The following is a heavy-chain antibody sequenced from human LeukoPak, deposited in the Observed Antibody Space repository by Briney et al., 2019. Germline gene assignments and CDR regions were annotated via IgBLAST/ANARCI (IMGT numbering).Heavy chain of an antibody. D-gene: IGHD3-22*01. CDR1: GGSISSYY. J-gene: IGHJ3*02. V-gene: IGHV4-59*01. CDR3: ARDRGGYYYDSSGYSVVGAFDI. Sequence: ETLSLTCTVSGGSISSYYWSWIRQPPGKGLEWIGYIYYSGSTNYNHSLKSRVTISVDTSKNQFSLKLSSVTAADTAVYYCARDRGGYYYDSSGYSVVGAFDIWGQGTMVTVSS. CDR2: IYYSGST.